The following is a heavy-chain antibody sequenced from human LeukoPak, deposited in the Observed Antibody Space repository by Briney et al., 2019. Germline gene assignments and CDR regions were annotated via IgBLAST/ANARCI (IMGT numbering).Heavy chain of an antibody. J-gene: IGHJ6*03. D-gene: IGHD4-17*01. CDR3: ARANDYGDPLPRYMDV. V-gene: IGHV4-4*02. Sequence: SGTLSLTCAVSGGSISSSNWWSWVRQPPGKGLEWIGEIYHSGSTNYNPSLKSRVTISVDKSKNQFSLKLTSVTAADTAVYNCARANDYGDPLPRYMDVWGKGTTVTVSS. CDR1: GGSISSSNW. CDR2: IYHSGST.